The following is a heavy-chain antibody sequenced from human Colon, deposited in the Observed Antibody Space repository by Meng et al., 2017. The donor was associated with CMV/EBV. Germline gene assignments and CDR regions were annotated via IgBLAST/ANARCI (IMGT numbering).Heavy chain of an antibody. CDR3: ARAGDDYFDL. V-gene: IGHV1-2*02. D-gene: IGHD5-24*01. Sequence: ASVKVSCKASRYTFTGYKIHWVRQAPGQGLEWMGWINPNMGGPTYAQKFKGRVTVTRDTSISTVYMEGNSLTSDDTAVYYCARAGDDYFDLWGQGTLVTVSS. CDR2: INPNMGGP. CDR1: RYTFTGYK. J-gene: IGHJ4*02.